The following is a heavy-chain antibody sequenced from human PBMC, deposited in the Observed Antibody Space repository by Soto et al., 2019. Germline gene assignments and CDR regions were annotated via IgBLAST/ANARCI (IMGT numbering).Heavy chain of an antibody. J-gene: IGHJ5*02. CDR2: IRGSADSA. D-gene: IGHD3-10*01. CDR1: GFTFSSYG. CDR3: AKHLWFGESVFDP. V-gene: IGHV3-23*01. Sequence: GGSLRLSCAASGFTFSSYGMSWVRQAPRKGLEWVSTIRGSADSANYADSVKGRFTISRDNSKNMLYLQMNSLRADDTAVYYCAKHLWFGESVFDPWGQGTLVTASS.